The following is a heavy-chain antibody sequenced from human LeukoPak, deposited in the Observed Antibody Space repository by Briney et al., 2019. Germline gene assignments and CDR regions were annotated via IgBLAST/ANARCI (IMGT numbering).Heavy chain of an antibody. V-gene: IGHV4-59*01. CDR2: IHNSGTT. CDR3: AREAVSGTIVGATYLDM. J-gene: IGHJ3*02. D-gene: IGHD1-26*01. Sequence: PSETLSLTCTVSGASISYDYWNWIRQPPGKGLEWIGYIHNSGTTSYNPSLKSRLTISVDTSKNHFSLSLSSVTAADTAVYYCAREAVSGTIVGATYLDMWGQGTTVTVSS. CDR1: GASISYDY.